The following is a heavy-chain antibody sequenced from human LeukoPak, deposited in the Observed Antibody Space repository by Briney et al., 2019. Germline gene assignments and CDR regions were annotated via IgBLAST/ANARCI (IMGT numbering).Heavy chain of an antibody. V-gene: IGHV3-21*01. D-gene: IGHD6-6*01. CDR3: ARVREQLTNNWFDP. CDR2: ISSSSSYI. CDR1: GFTFSSYR. Sequence: GGSLRLSCAASGFTFSSYRMNWVRQAPGKGLEWVSSISSSSSYIYYADSVKGRFTISRDNAKNSLYLQMNSPRAEDTAVYYCARVREQLTNNWFDPWGQGTLVTVSS. J-gene: IGHJ5*02.